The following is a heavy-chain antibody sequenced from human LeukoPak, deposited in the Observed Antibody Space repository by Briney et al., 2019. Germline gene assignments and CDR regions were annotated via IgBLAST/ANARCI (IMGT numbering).Heavy chain of an antibody. CDR1: GFTFSSYE. CDR2: ISSSGSTI. CDR3: ASSTRTRLQPDY. D-gene: IGHD4-11*01. Sequence: GGSLRLSCAASGFTFSSYEMNWVRQAPGKGLEGVSYISSSGSTIYYADSVKGRFTISRHNAKNSLYLQMNSLRAEDTAVYYCASSTRTRLQPDYWGQGTLVTVSS. V-gene: IGHV3-48*03. J-gene: IGHJ4*02.